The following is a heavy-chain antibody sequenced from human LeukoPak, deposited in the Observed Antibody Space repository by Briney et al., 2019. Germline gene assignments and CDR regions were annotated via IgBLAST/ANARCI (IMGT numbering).Heavy chain of an antibody. Sequence: GGSLRLSCAASGFTFSSYGMHWVRQAPGKGLEWVAVIWYDGSNKYYADSVKGRFTISRDNSKNTLYLQMNSLRAEDTAVYYCAKDESRITTTVVVINGYFHHWGQGTLVTVSS. CDR3: AKDESRITTTVVVINGYFHH. D-gene: IGHD3-22*01. V-gene: IGHV3-33*06. CDR2: IWYDGSNK. J-gene: IGHJ1*01. CDR1: GFTFSSYG.